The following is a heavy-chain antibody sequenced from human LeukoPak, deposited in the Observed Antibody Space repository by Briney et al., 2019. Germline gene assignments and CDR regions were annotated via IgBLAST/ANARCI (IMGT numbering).Heavy chain of an antibody. CDR1: GFTFRSYA. CDR3: ARGLPDDYGLVGGFDP. V-gene: IGHV3-30-3*01. Sequence: GGSLRLSCAASGFTFRSYAMHWVRQAPGKGLEWVAVISYDGSNKYYADSVKGRFTISRDNSKNTLYLQMNSLRAEDTAVYYCARGLPDDYGLVGGFDPWGQGTLVTVSS. J-gene: IGHJ5*02. CDR2: ISYDGSNK. D-gene: IGHD4-17*01.